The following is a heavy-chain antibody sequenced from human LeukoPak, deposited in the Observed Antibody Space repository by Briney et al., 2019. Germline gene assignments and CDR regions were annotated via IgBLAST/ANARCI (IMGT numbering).Heavy chain of an antibody. CDR1: GFTFSNYG. CDR3: AKGSGYYYYGMDV. V-gene: IGHV3-30*18. Sequence: GRSLRLSCAASGFTFSNYGMHWVRQAPGKGLEWVAVISYDGSNKYYADSVKCRFTISRDNSKNTLYLQMNSLRAEDTAVYYCAKGSGYYYYGMDVWGQGTTVTVSS. J-gene: IGHJ6*02. CDR2: ISYDGSNK.